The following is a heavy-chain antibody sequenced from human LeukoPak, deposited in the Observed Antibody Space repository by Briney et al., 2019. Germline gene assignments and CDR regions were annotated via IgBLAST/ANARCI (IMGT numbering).Heavy chain of an antibody. Sequence: SQTLSLTCTVSGGSIRSGSYYWNWIRQPAGKGLEWIGRMYTSGSTYYNPSLKSRVTISVDTSKNQFSLKLSSVTAADTAVYYCARTASGYYLFDYWGQGTLVTISS. CDR2: MYTSGST. CDR1: GGSIRSGSYY. V-gene: IGHV4-61*02. D-gene: IGHD3-22*01. CDR3: ARTASGYYLFDY. J-gene: IGHJ4*02.